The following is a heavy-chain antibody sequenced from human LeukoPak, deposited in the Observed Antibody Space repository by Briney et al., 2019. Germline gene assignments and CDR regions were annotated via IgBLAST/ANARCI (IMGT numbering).Heavy chain of an antibody. Sequence: GGSLRLSCAGSGFTFSSYAMNWVRQAPGKGLEWVSGISGSGDNTFYADSVKGRFTISRDKSKSTLYLQMNSLSVEDTAVYYCVKDQGRNFYGSSVYSYLYWGQGTLVTVSS. J-gene: IGHJ4*02. CDR2: ISGSGDNT. V-gene: IGHV3-23*01. D-gene: IGHD3-22*01. CDR3: VKDQGRNFYGSSVYSYLY. CDR1: GFTFSSYA.